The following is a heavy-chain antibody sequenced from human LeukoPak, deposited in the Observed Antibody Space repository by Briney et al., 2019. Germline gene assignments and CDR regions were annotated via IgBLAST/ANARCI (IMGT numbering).Heavy chain of an antibody. CDR1: GFTFSDYY. CDR3: ARDLLYSSSSGYFDY. D-gene: IGHD6-6*01. V-gene: IGHV3-11*04. Sequence: PGGSLRLSCAASGFTFSDYYMSWIRQAPGKGLEWVSYISSSGSTIYYADSVKGRFTISRDNAKNSLYLQMNSLRAEDTAVYYCARDLLYSSSSGYFDYWGQGTLVTVSS. J-gene: IGHJ4*02. CDR2: ISSSGSTI.